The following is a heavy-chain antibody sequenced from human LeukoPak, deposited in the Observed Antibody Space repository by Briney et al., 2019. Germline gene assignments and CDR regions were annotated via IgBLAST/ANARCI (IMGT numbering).Heavy chain of an antibody. CDR2: IYPRDGST. V-gene: IGHV1-46*01. J-gene: IGHJ4*02. Sequence: ALVKVSCKASGYTFTNNYLHWVRQAPGQGLEWMGMIYPRDGSTSYAQNFQGRVTVTRDTSTTTVHMELRGLRSEDTAVYYCARDQEGFDYWGQGTVVTVSS. CDR3: ARDQEGFDY. CDR1: GYTFTNNY.